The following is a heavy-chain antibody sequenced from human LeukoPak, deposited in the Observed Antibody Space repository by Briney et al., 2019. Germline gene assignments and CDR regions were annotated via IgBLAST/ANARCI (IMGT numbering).Heavy chain of an antibody. CDR2: INHSGST. V-gene: IGHV4-34*01. D-gene: IGHD5-12*01. CDR1: GGSFSGYY. Sequence: SETLSLTCAVYGGSFSGYYWSWIRQPPGKGLEWIGEINHSGSTNYNPSLKSRVTISVDTSKNQFSLKLSSVIGADTAVYYCARGHRWIRAIYYFDYWGQGTLVTVSS. CDR3: ARGHRWIRAIYYFDY. J-gene: IGHJ4*02.